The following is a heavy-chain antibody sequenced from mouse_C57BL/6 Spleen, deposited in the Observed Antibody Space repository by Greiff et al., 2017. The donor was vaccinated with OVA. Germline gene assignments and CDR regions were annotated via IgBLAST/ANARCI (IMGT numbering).Heavy chain of an antibody. CDR1: YTFSSRVH. CDR2: GQGLEWFG. CDR3: SEDSAVYYCAQYYDNSWGAMDY. Sequence: QVQLQQSGPELARPWASVKISCQAFYTFSSRVHFAIRDTNYWMQWVKQRPGQGLEWFGAIYPGNGDTSYNQKFKGKATLTADKTSTTAYMQLSSRTSEDSAVYYCAQYYDNSWGAMDYWGQGTSVTVSS. J-gene: IGHJ4*01. D-gene: IGHD1-1*01. V-gene: IGHV1-87*01.